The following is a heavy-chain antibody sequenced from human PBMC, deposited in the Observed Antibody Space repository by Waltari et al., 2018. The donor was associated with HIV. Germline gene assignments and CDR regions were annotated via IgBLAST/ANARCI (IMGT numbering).Heavy chain of an antibody. Sequence: EVQLVESGGGLVQHGRSLRVSGTASGFTFGDYALSGFRQAPGRGLEWVGCIRSKAYGGTTKYAASVKGRCTISRDDSKSIADLQMDSLQTEDTAGYYCAKGRMTTDYWDQGTLVTVSS. CDR3: AKGRMTTDY. V-gene: IGHV3-49*03. CDR1: GFTFGDYA. CDR2: IRSKAYGGTT. D-gene: IGHD4-17*01. J-gene: IGHJ4*02.